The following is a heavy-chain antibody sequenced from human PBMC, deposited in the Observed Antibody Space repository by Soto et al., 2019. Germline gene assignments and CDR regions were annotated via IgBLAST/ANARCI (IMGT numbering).Heavy chain of an antibody. CDR2: IYHSGST. J-gene: IGHJ4*02. CDR1: GGSISSSNW. Sequence: SETLSLTCAVSGGSISSSNWWSWVRQPPGKGLEWIGEIYHSGSTNYNPSLKSRVTISVDKSKNQFSLKLSSVTAADTAVYYCARTPIDYDFWSGYYPSLYYWGQGTLVTVSS. CDR3: ARTPIDYDFWSGYYPSLYY. V-gene: IGHV4-4*02. D-gene: IGHD3-3*01.